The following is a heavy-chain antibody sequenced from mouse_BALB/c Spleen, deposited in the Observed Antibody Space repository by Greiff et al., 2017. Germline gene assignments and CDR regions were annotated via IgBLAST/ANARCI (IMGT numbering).Heavy chain of an antibody. D-gene: IGHD2-1*01. CDR2: IYPGSGST. CDR1: GYTFTDYV. V-gene: IGHV1-77*01. Sequence: QVQLKESGPELVKPGASVKMSCKASGYTFTDYVISWVKQRTGQGLEWIGEIYPGSGSTYYNEKFKGKATLTADKSSNTAYMQLSSLTSEDSAVYFCAFYYYFDYWGQGTTLTVSS. J-gene: IGHJ2*01. CDR3: AFYYYFDY.